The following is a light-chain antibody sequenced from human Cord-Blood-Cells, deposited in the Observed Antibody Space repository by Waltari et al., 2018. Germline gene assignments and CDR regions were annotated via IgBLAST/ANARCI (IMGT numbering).Light chain of an antibody. V-gene: IGKV3-11*01. CDR1: QSVSSY. CDR2: DAS. J-gene: IGKJ4*01. Sequence: EILLTQSPATLSLPPGERATLSCRASQSVSSYLAWYQQKPGQAPRLLIYDASTRATGIPARFSGSGSGTDFTLTISSLEPEDCAVYYCQQRSNFGGGTKVEIK. CDR3: QQRSN.